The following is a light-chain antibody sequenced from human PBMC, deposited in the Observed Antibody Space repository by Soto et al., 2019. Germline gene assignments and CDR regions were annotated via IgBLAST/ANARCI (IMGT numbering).Light chain of an antibody. CDR1: QGISSW. Sequence: DIQMTQSTSSLSASVGDRVTTTCRASQGISSWLAWYQQPKGKPPKLLIYAASSLQSGVPSRFRGMGSGTDFTLPISRLQTEDFETDYCLQQYSFPITFGQGTRLEIK. V-gene: IGKV1-12*01. J-gene: IGKJ5*01. CDR3: LQQYSFPIT. CDR2: AAS.